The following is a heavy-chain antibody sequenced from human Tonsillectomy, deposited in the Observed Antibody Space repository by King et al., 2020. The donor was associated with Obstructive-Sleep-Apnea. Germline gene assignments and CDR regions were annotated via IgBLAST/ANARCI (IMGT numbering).Heavy chain of an antibody. V-gene: IGHV3-30-3*01. J-gene: IGHJ4*02. CDR3: ARDHVGDYFLFVGNYFDY. D-gene: IGHD2/OR15-2a*01. Sequence: VQLVESGGGVVQPGRSLRLSCAASGFTFSSYAMHWVRQAPGKGLEWVAVISYDGSNIYYADSVKGRFTISRDNSKNTLYLQMNSLRAEDTAVYYCARDHVGDYFLFVGNYFDYWGQGTLVTVSS. CDR2: ISYDGSNI. CDR1: GFTFSSYA.